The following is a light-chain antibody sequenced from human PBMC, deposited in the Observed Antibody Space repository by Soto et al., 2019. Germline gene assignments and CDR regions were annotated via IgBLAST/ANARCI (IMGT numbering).Light chain of an antibody. V-gene: IGLV2-23*01. CDR1: NSDVGSYNL. CDR3: YSYAGSSTYV. Sequence: QSALTQPASVSGSPGQSITISCTGTNSDVGSYNLVSWYQQHPGKAPKLMIYEGSRRPSGVSTRFSGSKSGNTASLTISGLEAYDEADYYSYSYAGSSTYVFGTGTKLAVL. J-gene: IGLJ1*01. CDR2: EGS.